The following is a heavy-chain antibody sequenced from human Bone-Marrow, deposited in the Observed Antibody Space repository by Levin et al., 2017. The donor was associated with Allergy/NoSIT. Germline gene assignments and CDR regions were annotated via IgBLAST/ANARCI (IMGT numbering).Heavy chain of an antibody. CDR2: IKQDGTEA. CDR3: TRVEYHSGSPDY. J-gene: IGHJ4*02. V-gene: IGHV3-7*03. Sequence: GGSLRLSCAASGFTFSRNWMTWVRQPPGRGLEWVASIKQDGTEAYYLDSVRGRFTISRDNAKNSLYLQMNSLRGDDTAVFYCTRVEYHSGSPDYWGQGTLVTVSS. D-gene: IGHD2/OR15-2a*01. CDR1: GFTFSRNW.